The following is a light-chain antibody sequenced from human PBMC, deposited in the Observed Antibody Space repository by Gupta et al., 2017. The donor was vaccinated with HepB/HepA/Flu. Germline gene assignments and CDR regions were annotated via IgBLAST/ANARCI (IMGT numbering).Light chain of an antibody. J-gene: IGKJ5*01. V-gene: IGKV3-15*01. Sequence: EIVMPQSPATLSVSPGERATLSCRASQSVSSNLAWYQQKPGQAPRLLIYGASTRATGIPARFSGSGCGTEFTLTISSRQSEDFAVYYCQQYNNWPPITFGQGTRLEIK. CDR2: GAS. CDR1: QSVSSN. CDR3: QQYNNWPPIT.